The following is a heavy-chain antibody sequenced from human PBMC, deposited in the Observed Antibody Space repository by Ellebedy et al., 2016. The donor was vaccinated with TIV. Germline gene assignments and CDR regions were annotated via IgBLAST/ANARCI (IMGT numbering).Heavy chain of an antibody. CDR2: INPNSGGT. V-gene: IGHV1-2*04. Sequence: AASVKVSCKASGYTFTGYYMHWVRQAPGQGLEWMGWINPNSGGTNYAQKFQGWVTLTRDTSISTAYMELSRLRSDDTAVYYCARARPESPDLFDYWGQGTLVTVSS. J-gene: IGHJ4*02. CDR1: GYTFTGYY. CDR3: ARARPESPDLFDY.